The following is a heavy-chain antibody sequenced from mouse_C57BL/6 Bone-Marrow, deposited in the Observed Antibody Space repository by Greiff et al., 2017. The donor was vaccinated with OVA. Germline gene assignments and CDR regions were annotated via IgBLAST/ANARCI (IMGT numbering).Heavy chain of an antibody. V-gene: IGHV5-2*01. CDR1: EYEFPSHD. CDR3: ARHYYDYDWFAY. CDR2: INSDGGST. Sequence: DVKLVESGGGLVQPGESLKLSCESTEYEFPSHDMSWVRKTPEKRLELVAAINSDGGSTYYPDTMERRFIISRDNTKKTLYLQMSSLRSEDTALYYCARHYYDYDWFAYWGQGTLVTVSA. J-gene: IGHJ3*01. D-gene: IGHD2-4*01.